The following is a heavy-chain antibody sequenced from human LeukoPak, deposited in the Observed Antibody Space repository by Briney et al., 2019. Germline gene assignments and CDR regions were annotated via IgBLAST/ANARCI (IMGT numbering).Heavy chain of an antibody. CDR2: IYYSGST. D-gene: IGHD2-21*02. V-gene: IGHV4-59*01. J-gene: IGHJ4*02. Sequence: SETLSLTCTVSGGSISPYHWSWIRQPPGKGLEWIGYIYYSGSTNYNPSLKSRVTISLDTSKNQFSLKLSSVTAADTAVYYCARRYNLPYCGGDCYNFDYWGQGTLVTVSS. CDR3: ARRYNLPYCGGDCYNFDY. CDR1: GGSISPYH.